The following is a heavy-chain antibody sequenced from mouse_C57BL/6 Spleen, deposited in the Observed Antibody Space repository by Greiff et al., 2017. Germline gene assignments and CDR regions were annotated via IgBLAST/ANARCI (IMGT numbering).Heavy chain of an antibody. J-gene: IGHJ4*01. CDR3: TRGAEGGYYGSGAMDY. V-gene: IGHV5-9-1*02. CDR2: ISSGGDYI. CDR1: GFTFSSYA. Sequence: EVKLVESGEGLVKPGGSLKLSCAASGFTFSSYAMSWVRQTPEKRLEWVAYISSGGDYIYYADTVKGRFTISRDNARNTLYLQMSSLKSEDTAMYYCTRGAEGGYYGSGAMDYWGQGTSVTVSS. D-gene: IGHD1-1*01.